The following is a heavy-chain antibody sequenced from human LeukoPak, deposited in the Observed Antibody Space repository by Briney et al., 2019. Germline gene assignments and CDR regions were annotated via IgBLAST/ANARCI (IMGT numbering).Heavy chain of an antibody. J-gene: IGHJ3*02. V-gene: IGHV1-46*01. D-gene: IGHD2-8*01. CDR2: INPSGGTT. Sequence: ASVKVSCKASGYTFTSNYMHWVRQASGQGLEWMGIINPSGGTTIYAQKFQGRVTMTRDTSTSTVYMELSSLRSEDTAVYYCARQRGGQYEDGFDIWGQGTMVTVSS. CDR3: ARQRGGQYEDGFDI. CDR1: GYTFTSNY.